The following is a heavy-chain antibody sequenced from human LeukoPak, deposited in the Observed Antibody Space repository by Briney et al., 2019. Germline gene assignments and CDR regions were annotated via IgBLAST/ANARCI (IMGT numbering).Heavy chain of an antibody. Sequence: SGGSLRLSCAASGFTFDDYAMHWVRQAPGKGLEWVSGISWNSGSIGYADSVKGRFTISRDNAKNSLYLQMNSLRAEDTALYYCAKDNHSTSGLHWFDPWGQGTLVTVSS. CDR2: ISWNSGSI. V-gene: IGHV3-9*01. D-gene: IGHD4-11*01. CDR1: GFTFDDYA. J-gene: IGHJ5*02. CDR3: AKDNHSTSGLHWFDP.